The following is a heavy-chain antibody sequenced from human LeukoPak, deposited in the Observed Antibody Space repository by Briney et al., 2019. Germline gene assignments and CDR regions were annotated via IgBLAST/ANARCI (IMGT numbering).Heavy chain of an antibody. J-gene: IGHJ4*02. V-gene: IGHV4-30-4*01. Sequence: SETLSLTCTVSGGSISSGDYYWSWIRQPPGKGLEWIGYIYYSGSTYYNPSLRSRVTISVDTSKNQFSLTLSSVTAADTAVYYCARAQYSSGWYLDYWGQGTLVTVSS. CDR1: GGSISSGDYY. CDR3: ARAQYSSGWYLDY. D-gene: IGHD6-19*01. CDR2: IYYSGST.